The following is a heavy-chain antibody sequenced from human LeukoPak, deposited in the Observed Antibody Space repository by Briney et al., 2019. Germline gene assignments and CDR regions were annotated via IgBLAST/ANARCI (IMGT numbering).Heavy chain of an antibody. CDR1: GFTFGSYG. V-gene: IGHV3-33*01. Sequence: GGSLRLSCAASGFTFGSYGMHWVRQAPGKGLEWVAVIWYDGSNKYYADSVKGRFTISRDNSKNTLYLQMNSLRAEDTAVYYCARDDSSSSHYYYYGMDVWGQGTTVTVSS. CDR2: IWYDGSNK. CDR3: ARDDSSSSHYYYYGMDV. J-gene: IGHJ6*02. D-gene: IGHD6-6*01.